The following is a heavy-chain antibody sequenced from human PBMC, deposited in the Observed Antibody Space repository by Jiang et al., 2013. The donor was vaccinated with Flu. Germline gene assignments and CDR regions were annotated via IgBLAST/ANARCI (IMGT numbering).Heavy chain of an antibody. Sequence: GAEVKKPGASVKVSCKASGYTFTSYGISWVRQAPGQGLEWLGWISGFNGNTNYAQRFQGRISLTTDTSTSTAYPELRSLRSDDTAVYYCAKDGASMIGGWCDPWGQGTPVTVSS. CDR3: AKDGASMIGGWCDP. D-gene: IGHD3-22*01. CDR1: GYTFTSYG. V-gene: IGHV1-18*01. CDR2: ISGFNGNT. J-gene: IGHJ5*02.